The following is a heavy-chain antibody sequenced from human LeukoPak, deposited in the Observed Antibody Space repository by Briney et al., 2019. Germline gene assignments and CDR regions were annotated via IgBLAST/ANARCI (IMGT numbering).Heavy chain of an antibody. CDR2: INWNGGST. CDR1: GFIFDENG. CDR3: ARRYSAYYD. Sequence: GGSLRLSCAASGFIFDENGMSWVRQAPGKGLEWVSGINWNGGSTGYADSVKGRFTISRDNAKNSLYLQMNSLRAEDTAMYYCARRYSAYYDWGHGNLVTVSS. J-gene: IGHJ4*01. V-gene: IGHV3-20*04. D-gene: IGHD3-16*01.